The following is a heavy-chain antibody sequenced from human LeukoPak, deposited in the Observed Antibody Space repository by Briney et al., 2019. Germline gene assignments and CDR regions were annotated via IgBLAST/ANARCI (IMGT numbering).Heavy chain of an antibody. D-gene: IGHD3-10*01. CDR1: GFTFSSYS. V-gene: IGHV3-48*01. J-gene: IGHJ3*02. CDR3: ARPEGSGSYYRGALDI. Sequence: PGGSLRLSCAASGFTFSSYSMNWVRQAPGKGLEWVSYISSSSSTIYYADSVKGRFTISRDNAKNSLYLQMNSLRAEDTAVYYCARPEGSGSYYRGALDIWGQGTMVTVSS. CDR2: ISSSSSTI.